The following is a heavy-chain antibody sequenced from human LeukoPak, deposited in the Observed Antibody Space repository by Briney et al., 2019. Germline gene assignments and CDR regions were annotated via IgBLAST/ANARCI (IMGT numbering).Heavy chain of an antibody. CDR1: GFTFSASA. D-gene: IGHD3-22*01. J-gene: IGHJ4*02. CDR2: IKNKGSNYAT. CDR3: TAHSADSIAYYQRHQ. Sequence: GGSLRLSCAASGFTFSASAMQWVRQASGKGLEWVGRIKNKGSNYATAYAASVKGRFTISRDDSKNTAYLQMNRLETEDTALYYCTAHSADSIAYYQRHQGGQGTVVTVSS. V-gene: IGHV3-73*01.